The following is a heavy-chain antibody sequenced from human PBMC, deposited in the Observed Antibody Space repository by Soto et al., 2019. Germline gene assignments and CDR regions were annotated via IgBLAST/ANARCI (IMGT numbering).Heavy chain of an antibody. CDR2: INHSGST. J-gene: IGHJ4*02. D-gene: IGHD6-19*01. CDR3: ASDSSGWRQIFDY. Sequence: PSETLSLTCAVYGGSFSGYYWSWIRQPPGKGLEWIGEINHSGSTNYNPSLKSRVTISVDTPKNQFSLKLSSVTAADTAVYYCASDSSGWRQIFDYWGQGTLVTVSS. CDR1: GGSFSGYY. V-gene: IGHV4-34*01.